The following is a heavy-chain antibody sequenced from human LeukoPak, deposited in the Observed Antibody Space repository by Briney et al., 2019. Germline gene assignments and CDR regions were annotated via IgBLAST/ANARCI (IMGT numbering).Heavy chain of an antibody. CDR3: ARLITGTTTAFDI. Sequence: PSETLSLTCTVSGGSISGYYWSWIRQPAGKGLEWIGRVYTSGSTHYNPSLKSRVTMSVDASKNQFSLKLSSVTAADTAVYYCARLITGTTTAFDIWGQGTMVIVSS. D-gene: IGHD1-7*01. CDR1: GGSISGYY. CDR2: VYTSGST. J-gene: IGHJ3*02. V-gene: IGHV4-4*07.